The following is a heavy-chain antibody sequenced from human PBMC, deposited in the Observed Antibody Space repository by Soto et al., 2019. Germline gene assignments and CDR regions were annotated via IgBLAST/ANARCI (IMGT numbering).Heavy chain of an antibody. Sequence: GGSLRLSCAASGFTFSSYGMHWVRQAPGKGLEWVSGIGDFDRNTYYADSVKGRFTISRDDSKNTLYLQMNSLRAEDTAVYYCAKKLTGYYPLDFWGQGTVVTVSS. V-gene: IGHV3-30*18. CDR3: AKKLTGYYPLDF. CDR1: GFTFSSYG. CDR2: IGDFDRNT. D-gene: IGHD3-3*01. J-gene: IGHJ4*02.